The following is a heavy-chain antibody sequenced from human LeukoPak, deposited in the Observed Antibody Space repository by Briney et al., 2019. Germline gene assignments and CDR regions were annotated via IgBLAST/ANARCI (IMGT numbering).Heavy chain of an antibody. Sequence: SETLSLTCTVSDGSISSSSYYWGWIRQPPGKGLEWIGSIYYSGSTYYNPSLKSRVTISVDTSKNQFSLKLSSVTAADTAVYYCARHGYYDSSGYYYFDIWGQGTMVTVSS. CDR1: DGSISSSSYY. CDR3: ARHGYYDSSGYYYFDI. CDR2: IYYSGST. D-gene: IGHD3-22*01. V-gene: IGHV4-39*01. J-gene: IGHJ3*02.